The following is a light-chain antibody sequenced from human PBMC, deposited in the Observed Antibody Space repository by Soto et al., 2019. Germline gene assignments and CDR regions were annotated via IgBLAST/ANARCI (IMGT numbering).Light chain of an antibody. CDR2: EVS. V-gene: IGLV2-8*01. Sequence: ALTQSPSASGSPGQSVTISCTGTSSDVGNYKYVSWYQQHPGKAPKLMIYEVSKRPSGVPDRFSGSKSGNTASLTVSGLQVEDEADYYCSSYAGSNLGVFGGGTKLTVL. J-gene: IGLJ3*02. CDR3: SSYAGSNLGV. CDR1: SSDVGNYKY.